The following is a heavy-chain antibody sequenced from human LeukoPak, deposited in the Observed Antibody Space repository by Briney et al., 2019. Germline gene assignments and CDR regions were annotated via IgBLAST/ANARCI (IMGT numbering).Heavy chain of an antibody. J-gene: IGHJ4*02. CDR1: GFPFRFYL. CDR2: IKQYGSEN. CDR3: VRGGKYYYDSNGYYPHFDY. Sequence: GGSLRLSCSASGFPFRFYLMIWVRQAPAKGLEWVAHIKQYGSENTYMDSLKGRFTISRDNAENSFFLQMSSLRVEDTAVYYCVRGGKYYYDSNGYYPHFDYWGRGTLVTVSS. V-gene: IGHV3-7*01. D-gene: IGHD3-22*01.